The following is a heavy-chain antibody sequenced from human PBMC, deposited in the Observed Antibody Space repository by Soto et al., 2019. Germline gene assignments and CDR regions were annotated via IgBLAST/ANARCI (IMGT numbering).Heavy chain of an antibody. D-gene: IGHD3-10*01. CDR1: GGSISSGGYY. CDR2: IYYSGST. CDR3: ARGSRGYYYGSGSPSYYYYMDV. J-gene: IGHJ6*03. V-gene: IGHV4-31*03. Sequence: QVQLQESGPGLVKPSQTLSLTCTVSGGSISSGGYYWSWIRQHPGKGLEWIGYIYYSGSTYYNPSLKSRVTIAVDTSSNQFSLKLSSVTAADTAVYYCARGSRGYYYGSGSPSYYYYMDVCGKGTTVTVSS.